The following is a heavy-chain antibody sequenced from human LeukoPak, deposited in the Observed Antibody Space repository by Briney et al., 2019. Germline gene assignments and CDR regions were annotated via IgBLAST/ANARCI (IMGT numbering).Heavy chain of an antibody. CDR3: AREIFGSGSYPDY. CDR2: IWHDAGHK. Sequence: GGSLRLSCAASRFTLSTYAMHWVRQAPGTGLEWLALIWHDAGHKFYTESVKGRFTISRDNSKNTAYLQMNSLTAEDTAVYYSAREIFGSGSYPDYWGQGSLVIVSS. D-gene: IGHD3-10*01. CDR1: RFTLSTYA. V-gene: IGHV3-33*01. J-gene: IGHJ4*02.